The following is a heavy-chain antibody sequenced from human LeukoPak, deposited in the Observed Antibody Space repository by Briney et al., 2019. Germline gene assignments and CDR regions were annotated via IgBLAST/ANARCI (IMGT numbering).Heavy chain of an antibody. Sequence: GGSLRLSCAASGFTFSSYSVNWVRQAPGKGLEWVSSIGINSGYIYYADSVKGRFTISRDNAKNSLYLQINGLRAEDTAVYYCARAYDSTSSFDFWGQGTLVTVSS. J-gene: IGHJ4*02. CDR3: ARAYDSTSSFDF. D-gene: IGHD3-22*01. CDR2: IGINSGYI. CDR1: GFTFSSYS. V-gene: IGHV3-21*01.